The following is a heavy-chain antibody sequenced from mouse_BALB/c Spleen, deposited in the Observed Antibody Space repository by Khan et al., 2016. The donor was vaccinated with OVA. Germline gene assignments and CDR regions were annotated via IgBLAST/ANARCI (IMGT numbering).Heavy chain of an antibody. D-gene: IGHD1-2*01. J-gene: IGHJ2*01. CDR2: LSYSGST. Sequence: EVKLEESGPGLVKPSQSLSLTCTVTGYSITSGYGWNWIRQFPGNKLEWMVYLSYSGSTNYNPSFKSRISFTRDTSNNQFFLQLNSVTTEDTATYYCARTARIKYWGQGTTLTVSS. V-gene: IGHV3-2*02. CDR1: GYSITSGYG. CDR3: ARTARIKY.